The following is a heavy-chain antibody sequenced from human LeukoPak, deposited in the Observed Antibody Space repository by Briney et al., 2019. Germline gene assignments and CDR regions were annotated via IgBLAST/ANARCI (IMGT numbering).Heavy chain of an antibody. CDR2: IYYSGST. J-gene: IGHJ4*02. CDR3: ARDHYGSGMFDY. CDR1: GGSISSGDYY. D-gene: IGHD3-10*01. V-gene: IGHV4-30-4*08. Sequence: PSETLSLTCTVSGGSISSGDYYWSWIRQPPGKGLEWIGYIYYSGSTYYNPSLKSRVNISVDTSKNQFSLKLSSVTAADTAVYYCARDHYGSGMFDYWGQGTLVTVSS.